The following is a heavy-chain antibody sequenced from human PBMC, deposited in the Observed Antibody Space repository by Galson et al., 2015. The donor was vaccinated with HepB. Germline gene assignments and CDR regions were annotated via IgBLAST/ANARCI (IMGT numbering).Heavy chain of an antibody. CDR3: ARGYRNLDY. CDR2: IYSGGST. J-gene: IGHJ4*02. CDR1: GFIDSSNH. V-gene: IGHV3-53*01. D-gene: IGHD5-18*01. Sequence: SLRLSCAASGFIDSSNHMSWVRQAPGKGLEWVSVIYSGGSTYYADSVKGRFTISRDKTKNTLYLQMNSLRAEDTAVYYCARGYRNLDYWGQGTLVTVSS.